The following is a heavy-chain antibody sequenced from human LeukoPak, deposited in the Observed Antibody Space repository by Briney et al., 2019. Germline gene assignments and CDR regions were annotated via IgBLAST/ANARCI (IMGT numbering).Heavy chain of an antibody. Sequence: SETLSLTCAVYGGSFSGFYWSWIRQPPGKGLEWIGEINHSGSTNYNPSLKSRVTISVDTSKNQFSLKLSSVTAADTAVYYCARGAAAGSDFDYWGQGTLVTVSS. CDR3: ARGAAAGSDFDY. CDR2: INHSGST. D-gene: IGHD6-13*01. CDR1: GGSFSGFY. J-gene: IGHJ4*02. V-gene: IGHV4-34*01.